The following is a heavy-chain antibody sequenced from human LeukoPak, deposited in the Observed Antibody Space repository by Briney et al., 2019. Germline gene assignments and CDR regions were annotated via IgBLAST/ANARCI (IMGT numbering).Heavy chain of an antibody. CDR2: ISGSGGST. CDR1: GFTFSSYA. V-gene: IGHV3-23*01. CDR3: AKEWYYDILTGTAFDY. Sequence: GGSLRLSCAASGFTFSSYAMSWVRQAPGKGLEWVSAISGSGGSTYYADSVEGRFTISRDNSKNTLYLQMNSLRAEDTAVYYCAKEWYYDILTGTAFDYWGQGTLVTVSS. D-gene: IGHD3-9*01. J-gene: IGHJ4*02.